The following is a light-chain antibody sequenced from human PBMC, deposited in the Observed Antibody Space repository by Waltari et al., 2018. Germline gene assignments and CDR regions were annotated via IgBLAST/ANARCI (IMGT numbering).Light chain of an antibody. Sequence: TCRASQSIASYLNWYQQKPGKAPNLLIYTASSLQSGVPSSFSGSGSGTDFTLTISSLQPGDFATYFCQQSYVSPLTFGQGTKVEI. CDR1: QSIASY. CDR2: TAS. V-gene: IGKV1-39*01. CDR3: QQSYVSPLT. J-gene: IGKJ1*01.